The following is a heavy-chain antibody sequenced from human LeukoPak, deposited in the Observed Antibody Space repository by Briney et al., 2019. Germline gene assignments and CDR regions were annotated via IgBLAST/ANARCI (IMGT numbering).Heavy chain of an antibody. D-gene: IGHD5-12*01. CDR2: ISTTGSTI. Sequence: GGSLRLSCAVSGFTFSDYYMSWIRQTPGKGLEWVSYISTTGSTIYYAESVKGRFTNSRDNAKNSLYLQMNSLRAEDTAVYYCAKDGIVATYDYWGQGTLVTVSS. CDR1: GFTFSDYY. V-gene: IGHV3-11*01. J-gene: IGHJ4*02. CDR3: AKDGIVATYDY.